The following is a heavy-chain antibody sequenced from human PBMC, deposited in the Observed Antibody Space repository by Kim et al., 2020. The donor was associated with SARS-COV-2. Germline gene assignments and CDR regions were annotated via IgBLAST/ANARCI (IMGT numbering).Heavy chain of an antibody. CDR2: IDSDNGNT. CDR3: VRGHYGKIVGEY. CDR1: GYTFTDYG. V-gene: IGHV1-18*01. D-gene: IGHD1-26*01. Sequence: ASVKVSCKASGYTFTDYGFIWVRQAPGQGLEWMGWIDSDNGNTNYAQNLQGRVTMTADTSTRTAYMELMSLRSDDTAMYYCVRGHYGKIVGEYWGQGTLVTVSS. J-gene: IGHJ4*02.